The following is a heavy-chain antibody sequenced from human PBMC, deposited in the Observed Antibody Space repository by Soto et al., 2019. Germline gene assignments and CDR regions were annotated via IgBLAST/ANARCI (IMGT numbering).Heavy chain of an antibody. V-gene: IGHV4-34*01. CDR1: GGSFSGYN. D-gene: IGHD6-6*01. CDR3: ARGGVADSSSSIYYYGMDV. J-gene: IGHJ6*02. CDR2: INHSGST. Sequence: SETLSLTCAVYGGSFSGYNWNWIRQPPGKGLEWIGEINHSGSTNYNPSLKSRVTISVDTSKNQFSLKLSSVTAADTAVYYCARGGVADSSSSIYYYGMDVWGQGTTVTVSS.